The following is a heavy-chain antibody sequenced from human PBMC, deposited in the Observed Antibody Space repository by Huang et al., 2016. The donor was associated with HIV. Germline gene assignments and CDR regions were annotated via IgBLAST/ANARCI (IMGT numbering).Heavy chain of an antibody. CDR2: IYHSGST. J-gene: IGHJ3*02. CDR3: ARDLAAAGTGAFDI. CDR1: GGSISSGAYS. D-gene: IGHD6-13*01. Sequence: QLQLQESGSGLVKPSQTLSLTCAVSGGSISSGAYSWSGLRQPPGKGLEGMGYIYHSGSTYYNPSLKSRVTIAVDRSKNQFSLKLSSVTAADTAVYYCARDLAAAGTGAFDIWGQGTMVTVSS. V-gene: IGHV4-30-2*01.